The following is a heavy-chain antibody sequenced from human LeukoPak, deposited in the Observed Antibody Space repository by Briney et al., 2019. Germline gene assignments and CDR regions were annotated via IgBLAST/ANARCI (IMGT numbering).Heavy chain of an antibody. V-gene: IGHV3-7*01. D-gene: IGHD3-10*01. CDR3: AREGGSGSSPPYYYYGMDV. J-gene: IGHJ6*02. CDR1: GFTFSSYW. Sequence: GGSLRLSCAASGFTFSSYWMSWVRQAPGKGLKWVANIKQDGSEKYYVDSVKGRFTISRDNAKNSLYLQMNSLRAEDTAVYYCAREGGSGSSPPYYYYGMDVWGQGTTVTVSS. CDR2: IKQDGSEK.